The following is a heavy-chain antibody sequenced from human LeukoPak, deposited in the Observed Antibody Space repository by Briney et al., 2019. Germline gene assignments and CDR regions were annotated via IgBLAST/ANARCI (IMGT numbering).Heavy chain of an antibody. J-gene: IGHJ5*02. D-gene: IGHD2-2*01. Sequence: SVKVSCKASGGTFSIYAISWVRQAPGQGLEWMGGIIPIFGTANYAQKFQGRVTITADESTSTAYMELSSLRSEDTAVYYCARDKSYCSSTSCYNWFDPWGQGTLVTVSS. CDR3: ARDKSYCSSTSCYNWFDP. CDR2: IIPIFGTA. CDR1: GGTFSIYA. V-gene: IGHV1-69*13.